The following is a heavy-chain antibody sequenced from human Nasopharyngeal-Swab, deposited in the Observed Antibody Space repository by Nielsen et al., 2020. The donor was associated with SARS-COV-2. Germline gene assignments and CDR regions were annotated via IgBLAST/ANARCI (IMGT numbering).Heavy chain of an antibody. CDR2: ISAYNGNT. CDR1: CYTFTSYG. D-gene: IGHD2-2*01. V-gene: IGHV1-18*04. J-gene: IGHJ3*02. CDR3: ATSPVVPAARDDAFDI. Sequence: ASVKVSCKASCYTFTSYGISWVRQAPGQGLEWMGWISAYNGNTNYAQKFQGRVTMTEDTSTDTAYMELSSLRSEDTAVYYCATSPVVPAARDDAFDIWGQGTMVTVSS.